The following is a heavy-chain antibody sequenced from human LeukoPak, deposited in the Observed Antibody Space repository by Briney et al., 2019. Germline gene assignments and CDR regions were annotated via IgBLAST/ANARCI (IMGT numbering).Heavy chain of an antibody. CDR3: ARVHVSSTIVDY. J-gene: IGHJ4*02. D-gene: IGHD5-24*01. CDR2: ISGNGDK. Sequence: PGGPLRLSCAASGFTFSTYVMHWVRQTPGKGLEYVSAISGNGDKYYANSVKGRFTISRDNSKNTLFLQMGSLRAEDMAVYYCARVHVSSTIVDYWGQGTLVTVSS. CDR1: GFTFSTYV. V-gene: IGHV3-64*01.